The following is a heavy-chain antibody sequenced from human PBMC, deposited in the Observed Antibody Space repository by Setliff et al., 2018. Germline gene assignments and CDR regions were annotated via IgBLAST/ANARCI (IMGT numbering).Heavy chain of an antibody. J-gene: IGHJ4*02. CDR3: ARRYCSGGTCRHFDY. D-gene: IGHD2-15*01. CDR1: GGSISSYY. Sequence: SETLSLTCTVSGGSISSYYWSWIRQPPGKGLEWIGYIYHSGNTYYNPSLKSRVTISVDTSKNHFSLNLSSVTAEDTAVYHCARRYCSGGTCRHFDYWGQGTLVTVSS. V-gene: IGHV4-59*08. CDR2: IYHSGNT.